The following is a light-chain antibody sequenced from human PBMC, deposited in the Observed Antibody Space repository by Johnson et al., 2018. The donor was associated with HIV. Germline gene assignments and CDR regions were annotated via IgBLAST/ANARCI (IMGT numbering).Light chain of an antibody. CDR3: GTWDSSLSDYV. CDR2: DNN. Sequence: QSVLTQPPSVSAAPGQKVTISCSGSSSNIGNNYVSWYQQLPGTAPKLLIYDNNKRPSGIPDRFSGSKSGTSATLGITGLQTGDEADYYCGTWDSSLSDYVFGTVTKVTCL. J-gene: IGLJ1*01. CDR1: SSNIGNNY. V-gene: IGLV1-51*01.